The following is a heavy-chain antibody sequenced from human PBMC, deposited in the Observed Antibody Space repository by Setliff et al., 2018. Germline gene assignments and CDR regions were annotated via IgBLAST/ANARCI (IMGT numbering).Heavy chain of an antibody. J-gene: IGHJ4*02. Sequence: PSETLSLTCAAYGGTFSDYHWTWIRQSPEKGLEWIGEINHRGSTNYNPSLKRRVTISIDTSKDQFSLNLTSVTAADTAVYYCARAPRYFDSTGSYFDGWGQGTLVTVSS. CDR3: ARAPRYFDSTGSYFDG. CDR2: INHRGST. V-gene: IGHV4-34*01. D-gene: IGHD3-22*01. CDR1: GGTFSDYH.